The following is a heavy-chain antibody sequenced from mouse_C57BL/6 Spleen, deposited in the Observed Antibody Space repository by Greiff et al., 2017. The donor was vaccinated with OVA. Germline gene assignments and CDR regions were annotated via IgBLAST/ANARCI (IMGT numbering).Heavy chain of an antibody. Sequence: EVKLVESGGDLVKPGGSLKLSCAASGFTFSSYGMSWVRQTPDKRLEWVATISSGGSYTYYPDSVKGRFTISRDNAKNTLYLQMSSLKSEDTAMYYCARLYDYYAMDYWGQGTSVTVSS. CDR2: ISSGGSYT. D-gene: IGHD2-12*01. J-gene: IGHJ4*01. CDR3: ARLYDYYAMDY. CDR1: GFTFSSYG. V-gene: IGHV5-6*01.